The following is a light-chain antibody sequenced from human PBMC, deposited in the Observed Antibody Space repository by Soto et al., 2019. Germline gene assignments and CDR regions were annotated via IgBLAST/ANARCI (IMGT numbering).Light chain of an antibody. J-gene: IGLJ1*01. CDR3: SSYTTSSTLV. Sequence: QPVLTQPASWSVSPGQSISISCTGTSSDVGGYDYVSWYLQHPGKAPKLMIYDVINRPSGVSNRFSGSKSGNTASLTISGLQAEDEADYYCSSYTTSSTLVFGTGTKVTVL. CDR2: DVI. V-gene: IGLV2-14*01. CDR1: SSDVGGYDY.